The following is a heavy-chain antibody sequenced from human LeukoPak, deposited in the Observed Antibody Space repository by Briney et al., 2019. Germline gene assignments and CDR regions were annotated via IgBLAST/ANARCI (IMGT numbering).Heavy chain of an antibody. CDR3: ARAQWEVRGASGYYFDY. J-gene: IGHJ4*02. Sequence: SETLSLTCTVSGGSISSYYWSWIRQPAGKGLEWIGRIYTSGSTNYNPSLKSRVTMSVDTSKNQFSLKLSSVTAADTAVYYCARAQWEVRGASGYYFDYWGQGTLVTVPS. V-gene: IGHV4-4*07. CDR2: IYTSGST. D-gene: IGHD3-10*01. CDR1: GGSISSYY.